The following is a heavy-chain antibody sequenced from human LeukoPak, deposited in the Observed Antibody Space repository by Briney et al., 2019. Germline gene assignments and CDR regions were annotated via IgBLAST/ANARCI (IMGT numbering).Heavy chain of an antibody. D-gene: IGHD5-24*01. V-gene: IGHV3-21*01. Sequence: GGSLRLSCAASEFTFSDYHMNWVRQAPGKGLEWVSFISSSSGYIYYADSVKGRFTISGDNAKNCLYLQMNSLRVEDTAVYYCARGPLGGYNSAWFDPWGQGTLVTVSS. CDR1: EFTFSDYH. J-gene: IGHJ5*02. CDR3: ARGPLGGYNSAWFDP. CDR2: ISSSSGYI.